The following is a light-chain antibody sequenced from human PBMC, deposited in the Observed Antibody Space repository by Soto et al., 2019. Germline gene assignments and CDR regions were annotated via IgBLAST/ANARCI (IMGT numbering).Light chain of an antibody. J-gene: IGKJ4*01. Sequence: EIVMTQSPATLSVSPGERATLSCRASQSVSSNLAWYQQKPGQAPRLLIYGASTRATGIPASFSGSGFGTEFTLTSSSLQSLDFAVYYCQQYNNWPLTFGGGTKVEIK. CDR3: QQYNNWPLT. V-gene: IGKV3-15*01. CDR2: GAS. CDR1: QSVSSN.